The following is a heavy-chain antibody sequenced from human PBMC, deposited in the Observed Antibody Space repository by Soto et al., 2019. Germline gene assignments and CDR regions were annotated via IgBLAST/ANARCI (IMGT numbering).Heavy chain of an antibody. D-gene: IGHD3-3*01. Sequence: SVKVSCKASGGTFSSYAISWVRQAPGQGLEWMGGIIPIFGTANYAQKFQGRVTITADESTSTAYMELSSLRSEDTAVYYCAGPRTIFVLLNGKYYYGIDFRAQGTTVPVSS. J-gene: IGHJ6*02. V-gene: IGHV1-69*13. CDR2: IIPIFGTA. CDR1: GGTFSSYA. CDR3: AGPRTIFVLLNGKYYYGIDF.